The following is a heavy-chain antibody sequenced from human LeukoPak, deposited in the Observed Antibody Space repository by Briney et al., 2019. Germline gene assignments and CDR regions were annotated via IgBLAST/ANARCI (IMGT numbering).Heavy chain of an antibody. D-gene: IGHD3-16*02. CDR2: ISSSGSTI. V-gene: IGHV3-11*04. CDR3: ARARPKRPYDYVWGSYRRDATLFDY. J-gene: IGHJ4*02. CDR1: GFTFSDYY. Sequence: GGSLRLSCAASGFTFSDYYMSWVRQAPGKGLEWVSYISSSGSTIYYADSVKGRFTISRDNAKNSLYLQMDSLRAEDTAVYYCARARPKRPYDYVWGSYRRDATLFDYWGQGTLVTVSS.